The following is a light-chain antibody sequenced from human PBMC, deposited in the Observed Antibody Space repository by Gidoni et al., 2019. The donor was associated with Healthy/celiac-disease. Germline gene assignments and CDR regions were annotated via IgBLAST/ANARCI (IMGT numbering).Light chain of an antibody. CDR2: AAS. CDR1: QGISSY. Sequence: IQLTQSPSFLSASVVDRVTITCRASQGISSYLAWYQQKPGKAPKLLIYAASTLQSGVPSRFSGSGSGTEFTLTISRLQPEDFATYYCQQLNSYPRTFGQGTKVEIK. CDR3: QQLNSYPRT. V-gene: IGKV1-9*01. J-gene: IGKJ1*01.